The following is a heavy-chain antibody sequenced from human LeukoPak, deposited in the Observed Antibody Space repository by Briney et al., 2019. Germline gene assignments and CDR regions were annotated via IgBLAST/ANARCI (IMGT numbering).Heavy chain of an antibody. CDR3: AIDRGISEKYDAADI. D-gene: IGHD3-10*01. CDR1: ACTFSSYG. V-gene: IGHV3-30*03. J-gene: IGHJ3*02. CDR2: ISYEGRNI. Sequence: GGSLRLSRAASACTFSSYGMHWIRQAPGKGLEWVTVISYEGRNIFYADSVTGRFIISRDNSKNTLYLQMNSLRDGDTAVYYWAIDRGISEKYDAADIWGQGTMVTVSS.